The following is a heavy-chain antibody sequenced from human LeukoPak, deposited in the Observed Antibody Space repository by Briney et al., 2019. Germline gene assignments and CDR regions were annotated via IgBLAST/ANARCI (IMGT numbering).Heavy chain of an antibody. D-gene: IGHD6-13*01. CDR3: ARRPSPHSGSWYGFDP. J-gene: IGHJ5*02. V-gene: IGHV4-59*08. CDR2: IYYSGST. CDR1: GGSISSYY. Sequence: SETLSLTCTVSGGSISSYYWSWIRQPPGKGLEWIGYIYYSGSTNYNPSLKSRVTISVDTSKNQFSLKLSSVTAADTAVYYCARRPSPHSGSWYGFDPWGQGTLVTVSS.